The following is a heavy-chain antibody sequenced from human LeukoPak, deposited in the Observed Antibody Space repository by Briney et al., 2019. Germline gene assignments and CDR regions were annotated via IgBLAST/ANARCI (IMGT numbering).Heavy chain of an antibody. CDR1: GFTFSSYE. V-gene: IGHV3-48*03. Sequence: GGSLRLSCAASGFTFSSYEMNWVRQAPGKGLEWVSYISSSGSTIYYADSVKGRFTISRDNAKNSLYLQMNSLRAEDTAVYYCARGSRAAAESYFDSWGPGTLVTVSS. D-gene: IGHD6-25*01. CDR2: ISSSGSTI. CDR3: ARGSRAAAESYFDS. J-gene: IGHJ4*02.